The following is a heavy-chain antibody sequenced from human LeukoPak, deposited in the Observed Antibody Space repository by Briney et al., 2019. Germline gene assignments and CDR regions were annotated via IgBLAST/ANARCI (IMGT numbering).Heavy chain of an antibody. CDR1: GGSISSYY. J-gene: IGHJ4*02. Sequence: SETLSLTCTVSGGSISSYYWSWIRQPPGKGLEWVGYIYYSGRTNYNPSLKSQVTISVDTSKNQFSLKLSSVAAADTAVYYCAAVPVRAPRPFDYWGQGTLVTVSS. V-gene: IGHV4-59*01. CDR3: AAVPVRAPRPFDY. CDR2: IYYSGRT. D-gene: IGHD2-2*01.